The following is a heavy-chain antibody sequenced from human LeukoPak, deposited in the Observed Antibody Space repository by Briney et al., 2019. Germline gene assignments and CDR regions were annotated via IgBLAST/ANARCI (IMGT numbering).Heavy chain of an antibody. CDR2: IKSDGSEQ. CDR1: GFSFSNAW. Sequence: TGGSLRLSCAASGFSFSNAWMSWVRQAPGKGLEWVGHIKSDGSEQYYVDSVKGRFSISRDNAENEVYLEMNSLRVEDTALYYCAKNNGWFHLAQWGQGTLVTVSS. J-gene: IGHJ4*02. V-gene: IGHV3-7*03. D-gene: IGHD6-19*01. CDR3: AKNNGWFHLAQ.